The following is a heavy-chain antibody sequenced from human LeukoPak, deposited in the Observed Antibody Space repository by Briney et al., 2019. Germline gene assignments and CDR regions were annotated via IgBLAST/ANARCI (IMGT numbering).Heavy chain of an antibody. V-gene: IGHV3-30*02. Sequence: GGSLRLSCAASGITFSSYGMHWVRQAPGKGLEWVAFIRYDGSNKYYADSVKGRFTISRENAKNSLYLQMNSLRAGDTAVYYCTRVAAGGKDAFDIWGQGTMVTVSS. CDR1: GITFSSYG. D-gene: IGHD6-13*01. CDR3: TRVAAGGKDAFDI. J-gene: IGHJ3*02. CDR2: IRYDGSNK.